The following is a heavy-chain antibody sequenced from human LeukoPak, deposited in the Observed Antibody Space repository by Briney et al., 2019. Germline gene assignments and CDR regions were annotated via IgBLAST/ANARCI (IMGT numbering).Heavy chain of an antibody. J-gene: IGHJ4*02. D-gene: IGHD3-22*01. CDR2: VNPNSGGT. CDR3: ASCRSSGYHDYFDY. Sequence: ASVKVSCKASGYTFTPYYMHSVRQAPGEGLECRGGVNPNSGGTNYAKKFQGRVTMNRDMSISTAYMELGRLRSDDTAVYYCASCRSSGYHDYFDYWGQGTLVTVSS. V-gene: IGHV1-2*02. CDR1: GYTFTPYY.